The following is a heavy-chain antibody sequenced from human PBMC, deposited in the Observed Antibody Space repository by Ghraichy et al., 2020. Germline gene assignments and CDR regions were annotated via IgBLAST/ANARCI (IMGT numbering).Heavy chain of an antibody. CDR2: IYPGDSDT. J-gene: IGHJ6*03. CDR3: ARHLDGYNSGARDYYYYMDV. CDR1: GYSFTSYW. D-gene: IGHD5-24*01. V-gene: IGHV5-51*01. Sequence: GESLNISCKGSGYSFTSYWIGWVRQMPGKGLEWMGIIYPGDSDTRYSPSFQGQVTISADKSISTAYLQWSSLKASDTAMYYCARHLDGYNSGARDYYYYMDVWGKGTTVTVSS.